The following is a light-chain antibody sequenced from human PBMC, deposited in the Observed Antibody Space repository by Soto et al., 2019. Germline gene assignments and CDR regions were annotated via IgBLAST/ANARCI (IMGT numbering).Light chain of an antibody. CDR1: QGISSY. V-gene: IGKV1-9*01. CDR3: QQYNSYCT. Sequence: DIQLTHSPSFLSSSLVDRVTITCRASQGISSYLAWYHQKPGKAPKLLIYAASTLQSGVPSRFSGSGSGTEFTLTISSLQPDDFATYYCQQYNSYCTFGQGTKVDIK. J-gene: IGKJ1*01. CDR2: AAS.